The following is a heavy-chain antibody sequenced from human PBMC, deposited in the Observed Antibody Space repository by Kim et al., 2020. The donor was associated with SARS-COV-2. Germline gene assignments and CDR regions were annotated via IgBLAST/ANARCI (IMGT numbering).Heavy chain of an antibody. Sequence: SETLSLTCAVYGGSFSGYYWSWIRQPPGKGLEWIGEINHSGSTNYNPSLKSRVTISVDTSKNQFSLKLSSVTAADTAVYYCARGRYYYGSGGRLFDYWGQGTLVTVSS. D-gene: IGHD3-10*01. J-gene: IGHJ4*02. CDR2: INHSGST. CDR1: GGSFSGYY. CDR3: ARGRYYYGSGGRLFDY. V-gene: IGHV4-34*01.